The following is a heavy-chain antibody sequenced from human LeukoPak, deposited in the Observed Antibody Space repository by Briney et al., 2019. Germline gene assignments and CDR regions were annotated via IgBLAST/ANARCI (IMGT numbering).Heavy chain of an antibody. CDR2: IFYGGST. V-gene: IGHV4-39*01. CDR1: GGGISSSNYY. Sequence: PSETLSLTCTVSGGGISSSNYYWAWIRQPPGKGLEWIGSIFYGGSTYYNPSLKSRVSISVDTSKNQFSLKLSSVTAADTALYYCAGQRWFGDYRGTFDYWGQEILVTVSS. D-gene: IGHD3-10*01. CDR3: AGQRWFGDYRGTFDY. J-gene: IGHJ4*02.